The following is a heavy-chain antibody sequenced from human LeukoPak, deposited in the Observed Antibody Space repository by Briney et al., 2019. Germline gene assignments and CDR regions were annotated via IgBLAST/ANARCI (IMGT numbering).Heavy chain of an antibody. CDR1: GGSFSGYS. CDR3: ARGAPGY. CDR2: INDRGST. Sequence: PSETLSLTCAVYGGSFSGYSWTWIRQSPGKGLEWIGQINDRGSTKYSPSLKSRVAISVDTSKSQFFLILNSVTAADTAVYYCARGAPGYWGQGTLVTVSS. V-gene: IGHV4-34*01. J-gene: IGHJ4*02.